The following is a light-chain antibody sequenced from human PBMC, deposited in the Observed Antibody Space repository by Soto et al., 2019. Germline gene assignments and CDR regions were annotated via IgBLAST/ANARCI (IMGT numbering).Light chain of an antibody. CDR3: QQYFSYPYT. CDR2: AAS. J-gene: IGKJ2*01. CDR1: QSISSY. V-gene: IGKV1-8*01. Sequence: AIRMTQSPSSLSASPGDRVTITCRANQSISSYLAWYRQKPGKAPNVLIYAASTLPSGVPSRFSGRGFATDFTLTISSLQYEDFASYYCQQYFSYPYTFGEGIKLEI.